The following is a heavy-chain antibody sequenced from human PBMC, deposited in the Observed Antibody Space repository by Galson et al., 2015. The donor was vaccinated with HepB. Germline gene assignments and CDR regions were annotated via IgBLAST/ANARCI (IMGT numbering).Heavy chain of an antibody. CDR1: GFGFRHYG. J-gene: IGHJ4*02. Sequence: SLRLSCAASGFGFRHYGIHWVRQAPGTGLEWVAAVSYDGDTKSSADSVKGRFTISRDNSKDPLYLQMNSLRIEDTAVYYCAKDERAFRDGASVDSWGQGTLVSVPS. CDR2: VSYDGDTK. D-gene: IGHD4-17*01. CDR3: AKDERAFRDGASVDS. V-gene: IGHV3-30*18.